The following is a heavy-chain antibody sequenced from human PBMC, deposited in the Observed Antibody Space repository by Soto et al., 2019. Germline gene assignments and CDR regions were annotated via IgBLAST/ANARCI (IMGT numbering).Heavy chain of an antibody. D-gene: IGHD3-9*01. CDR3: ARLKNYDILTGYPLYYFDY. V-gene: IGHV4-59*08. Sequence: PSETLSLTCTVSGGSISSYYWSWIRQPPGKGLEWIGYIYYSGSTNYNPSLKSRVTISVDTSKNQFSLKLSSVTAADTAVYYCARLKNYDILTGYPLYYFDYWGQGTLVTVSS. J-gene: IGHJ4*02. CDR1: GGSISSYY. CDR2: IYYSGST.